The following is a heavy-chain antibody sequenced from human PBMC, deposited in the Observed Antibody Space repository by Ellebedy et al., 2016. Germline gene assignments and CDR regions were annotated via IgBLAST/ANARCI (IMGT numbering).Heavy chain of an antibody. J-gene: IGHJ4*02. CDR3: RQGHYADY. V-gene: IGHV3-23*01. CDR1: DFAFNNAW. CDR2: INAGSDDT. Sequence: GESLKISXAASDFAFNNAWMNWIRQAPGKGLEWVSTINAGSDDTRFADSVKGRFTVSRDNPRNTVYLRMNNLRVEDTARYYCRQGHYADYWGQGTLVTVSS.